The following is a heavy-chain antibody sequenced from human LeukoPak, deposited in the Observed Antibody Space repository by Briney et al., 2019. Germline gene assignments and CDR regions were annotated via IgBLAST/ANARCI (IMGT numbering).Heavy chain of an antibody. CDR3: AKVTPADYDFWSGYLYYFDY. D-gene: IGHD3-3*01. V-gene: IGHV3-23*01. J-gene: IGHJ4*02. Sequence: PGGSLRLSCAASGFTFSSYAMSWVRQTPGKGLGWVSAISGSGGSTYYADSVKGRFTISRDNSKNTLYLQMNSLRAEDTAVYYCAKVTPADYDFWSGYLYYFDYWGQGTLVTVSS. CDR2: ISGSGGST. CDR1: GFTFSSYA.